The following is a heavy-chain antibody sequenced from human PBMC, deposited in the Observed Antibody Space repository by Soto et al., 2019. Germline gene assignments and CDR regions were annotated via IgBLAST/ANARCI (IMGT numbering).Heavy chain of an antibody. CDR1: GGXFSGYY. CDR3: ARTLHYYYYMDV. J-gene: IGHJ6*03. CDR2: INHSGST. Sequence: SETLSLTCAVYGGXFSGYYWSWIRQPPGKGLEWIGEINHSGSTNYNPSLKSRVTISVDTSKNQFSLKLSSVTAADTAVYYCARTLHYYYYMDVWGKGTTVTVSS. V-gene: IGHV4-34*01.